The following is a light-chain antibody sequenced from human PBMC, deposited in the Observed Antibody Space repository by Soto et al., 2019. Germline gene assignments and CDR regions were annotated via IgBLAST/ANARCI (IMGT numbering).Light chain of an antibody. J-gene: IGLJ3*02. V-gene: IGLV2-14*01. CDR3: SSYTRGNTWV. CDR1: TSDVGGYKY. CDR2: EVS. Sequence: QSALTQPASVSGSPGQSITISCAGTTSDVGGYKYVSWHQQHPGKAPKLIIYEVSTRPSGVSNRFSGSKSGNTASLSISGLQAEDEADYYCSSYTRGNTWVFGGGTKLTVL.